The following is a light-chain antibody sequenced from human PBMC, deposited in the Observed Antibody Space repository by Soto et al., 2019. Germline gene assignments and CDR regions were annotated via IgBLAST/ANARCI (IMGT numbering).Light chain of an antibody. J-gene: IGLJ2*01. CDR2: SNN. CDR3: AAWDDSLNGVV. V-gene: IGLV1-44*01. Sequence: QAVVTQPPSASGTPGQRVTISCSGSSSNIESNYVYWYQHLPGTAPKLLIYSNNQRPSGVPDRFSGSKSGTSASLAISGLQSEDEAGYYCAAWDDSLNGVVFGGGTKLTVL. CDR1: SSNIESNY.